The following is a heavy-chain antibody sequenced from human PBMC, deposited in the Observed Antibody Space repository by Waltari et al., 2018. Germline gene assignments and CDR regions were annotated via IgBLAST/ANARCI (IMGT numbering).Heavy chain of an antibody. CDR2: IYHSGST. V-gene: IGHV4-38-2*02. CDR3: ARGGTVTTPLDY. CDR1: GYSISTAYF. Sequence: QVQLQESGPGLVKPSETLSLTCTVSGYSISTAYFWGWIRQAPGKGLEWIGSIYHSGSTYYNPSLKSRVTISVDTSRNQFSLKGNSVTAADTAVYYCARGGTVTTPLDYWGQGTLVTVSS. J-gene: IGHJ4*02. D-gene: IGHD4-17*01.